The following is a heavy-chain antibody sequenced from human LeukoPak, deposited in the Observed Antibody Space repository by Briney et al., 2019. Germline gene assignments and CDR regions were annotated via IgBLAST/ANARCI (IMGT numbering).Heavy chain of an antibody. V-gene: IGHV4-59*08. D-gene: IGHD2-21*01. CDR1: GGSISSYY. J-gene: IGHJ4*02. Sequence: SETLSLTCTVSGGSISSYYWSWIRQPPGKGLEWIGYIYYSGSTNYNPSLKSRVTISVDTSKNQFSLKLSSVTAADTAVYYCARSLFGKSRVGFDYWGQGTLVTVSS. CDR3: ARSLFGKSRVGFDY. CDR2: IYYSGST.